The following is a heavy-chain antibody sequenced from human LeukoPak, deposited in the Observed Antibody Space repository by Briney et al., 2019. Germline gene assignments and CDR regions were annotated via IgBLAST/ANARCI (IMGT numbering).Heavy chain of an antibody. CDR3: ARDEWFGELLVYAFDI. Sequence: GGSLRLSCAASGFTFSSYWMHWVRQALGKGQARDSCINSDGSSTSYAASVKGRFTISRDNAKNTLYLQMNSLRAEDTAVYYCARDEWFGELLVYAFDIWGQGTMVTVSS. CDR1: GFTFSSYW. J-gene: IGHJ3*02. V-gene: IGHV3-74*01. CDR2: INSDGSST. D-gene: IGHD3-10*01.